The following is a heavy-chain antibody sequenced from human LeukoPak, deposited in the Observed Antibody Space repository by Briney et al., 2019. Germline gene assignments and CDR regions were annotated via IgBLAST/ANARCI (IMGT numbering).Heavy chain of an antibody. V-gene: IGHV3-21*01. D-gene: IGHD3-9*01. CDR2: ITSSGAYI. Sequence: GGSLRLSCAASGFTFSNYNMNWVRQTPGKGLEWVSSITSSGAYIYYADSVKGRFTISRDNAKNSLSLQMNSLRAEDTAVYYCARDGELTGYLRPFDYWGQGTLVTVSS. CDR3: ARDGELTGYLRPFDY. J-gene: IGHJ4*02. CDR1: GFTFSNYN.